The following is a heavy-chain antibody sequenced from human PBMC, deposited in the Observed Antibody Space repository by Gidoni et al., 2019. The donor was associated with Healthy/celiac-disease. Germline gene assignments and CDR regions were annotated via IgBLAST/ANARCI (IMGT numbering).Heavy chain of an antibody. CDR1: GGSFRGYY. D-gene: IGHD2-2*01. CDR3: ARVGPIQCSSTSCQANWFDP. V-gene: IGHV4-34*01. J-gene: IGHJ5*02. Sequence: QVQLQQWGAGLLKPSETLSRTCAVSGGSFRGYYWSWIRQPPGQGLEWIGEIYHSGSTTYNPSLKSRVTISVDTAKNQFSLKLSSVTAADTAVYYCARVGPIQCSSTSCQANWFDPWGQGTLVTVSS. CDR2: IYHSGST.